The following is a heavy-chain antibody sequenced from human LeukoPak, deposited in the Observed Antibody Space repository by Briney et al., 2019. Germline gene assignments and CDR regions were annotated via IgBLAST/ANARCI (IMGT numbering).Heavy chain of an antibody. CDR3: ARDLAYSRLDY. J-gene: IGHJ4*02. CDR1: GLTFSSSW. D-gene: IGHD5-18*01. Sequence: GGSLRLSCAVSGLTFSSSWMAWVRQAPGKGLEWVASINPDGNKKYSADSVKGRFTISRDNAENSLYLQMNSLRVEDTAFYYCARDLAYSRLDYWGQGMLVTVSS. V-gene: IGHV3-7*01. CDR2: INPDGNKK.